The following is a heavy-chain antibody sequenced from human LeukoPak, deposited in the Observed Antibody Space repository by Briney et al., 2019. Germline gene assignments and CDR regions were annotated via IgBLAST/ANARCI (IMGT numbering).Heavy chain of an antibody. Sequence: PGGSLRVSCTASGFTYGDSAICRGRDALGQGMEGVSFIRRKDYGGTAEYAASVKGRFTISRDDSKSIAYLQMNSLKTEDTAVYYCTRVQRYYDSSGYSYYFDYWGQGTLVTVSS. D-gene: IGHD3-22*01. CDR3: TRVQRYYDSSGYSYYFDY. V-gene: IGHV3-49*04. J-gene: IGHJ4*02. CDR1: GFTYGDSA. CDR2: IRRKDYGGTA.